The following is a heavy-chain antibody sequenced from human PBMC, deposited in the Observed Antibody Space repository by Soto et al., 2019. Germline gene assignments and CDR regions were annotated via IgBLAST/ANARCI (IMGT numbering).Heavy chain of an antibody. CDR2: IYYSGST. CDR3: ARARGLHCSGGSCYLSWFDP. V-gene: IGHV4-30-4*01. D-gene: IGHD2-15*01. Sequence: SETLSLTCTVSGGSISSGDYYWSWIRQPPGKGLEWIGYIYYSGSTYYNPSLKSRVTISVDTSKNQFSLKLSSVTAADTAVYYCARARGLHCSGGSCYLSWFDPWGQGTLVTAPQ. CDR1: GGSISSGDYY. J-gene: IGHJ5*02.